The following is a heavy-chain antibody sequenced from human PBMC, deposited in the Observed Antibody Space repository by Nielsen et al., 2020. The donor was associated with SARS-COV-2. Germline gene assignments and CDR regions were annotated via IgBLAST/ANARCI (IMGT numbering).Heavy chain of an antibody. D-gene: IGHD4-17*01. Sequence: SETLSLTCTVSGGSISRYYWSWIRQPPGKGLEWIGNVYYSGTINYSPSLKSRVTISIDTSKTQFSLKLSSVTAADTAVYYCARDYYGDYLDAFDIWCQWTVVTVSS. CDR1: GGSISRYY. CDR3: ARDYYGDYLDAFDI. CDR2: VYYSGTI. V-gene: IGHV4-59*01. J-gene: IGHJ3*02.